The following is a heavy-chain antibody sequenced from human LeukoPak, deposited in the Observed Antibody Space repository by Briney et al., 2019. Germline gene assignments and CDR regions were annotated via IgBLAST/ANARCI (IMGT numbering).Heavy chain of an antibody. CDR1: GFTFDDYA. Sequence: GGSLRLSCAASGFTFDDYAMRWVRQAPGKGLEWVSFISGDGGSTYYADSVKGRFTISRDNSKNSLYLQMNSLGTEDTALYYCAKGYGSGSYWFDYWGQGTLVTVSS. CDR3: AKGYGSGSYWFDY. CDR2: ISGDGGST. D-gene: IGHD3-10*01. V-gene: IGHV3-43*02. J-gene: IGHJ4*02.